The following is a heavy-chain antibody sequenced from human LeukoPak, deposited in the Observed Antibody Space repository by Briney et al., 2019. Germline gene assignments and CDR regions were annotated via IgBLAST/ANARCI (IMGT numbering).Heavy chain of an antibody. CDR3: AKGLTFGGVIGLFDY. D-gene: IGHD3-16*02. CDR1: GFTFSDYY. V-gene: IGHV3-9*01. CDR2: ISWNSGSI. J-gene: IGHJ4*02. Sequence: PGGSLRLSCAASGFTFSDYYMSWIRQAPGKGLEWVSGISWNSGSIGYADSVKGRFTISRDNAKNSLYLQMNSLRAEDTALYYCAKGLTFGGVIGLFDYWGQGTLVTVSS.